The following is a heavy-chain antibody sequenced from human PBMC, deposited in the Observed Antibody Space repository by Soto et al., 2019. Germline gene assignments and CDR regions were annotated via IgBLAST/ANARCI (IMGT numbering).Heavy chain of an antibody. CDR1: GYTFTSYG. V-gene: IGHV1-18*04. D-gene: IGHD4-17*01. CDR3: ARYLLDYGDCPKLELYSYYGMDV. Sequence: ASVKVSCKASGYTFTSYGINWVRQAPVQGLEWMGGISAYNGNTNYAQKLQGRVTMTTDTSTSTAYMELRSLRSDDTAGYYCARYLLDYGDCPKLELYSYYGMDVWGEGTTVTVSS. CDR2: ISAYNGNT. J-gene: IGHJ6*02.